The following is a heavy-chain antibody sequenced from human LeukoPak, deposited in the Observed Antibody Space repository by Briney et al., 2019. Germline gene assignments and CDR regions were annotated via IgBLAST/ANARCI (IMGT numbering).Heavy chain of an antibody. CDR1: GGTFSSYA. D-gene: IGHD3-22*01. Sequence: SVKVSCKASGGTFSSYAISWVRQAPGEGLEWMGRIIPIFGTANYAQKFQGRVTITTDESTSTAYMELSSLRSEDTAVYYCAMTGYYYGSSGQGYFDYWGQGTLVTVSS. V-gene: IGHV1-69*05. CDR3: AMTGYYYGSSGQGYFDY. J-gene: IGHJ4*02. CDR2: IIPIFGTA.